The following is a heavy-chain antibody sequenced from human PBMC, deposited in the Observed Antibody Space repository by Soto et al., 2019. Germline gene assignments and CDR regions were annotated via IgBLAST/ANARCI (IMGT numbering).Heavy chain of an antibody. Sequence: GGSLRLSCAASGFAFSGYAMSWVRQAPGKGLEWVSAISGSGGSTYYADSVKGRFTISRDNSKNTLYLQMNSLRAEDTAVYYCAKDSHTAEGYFDYWGQGTLVTVSS. J-gene: IGHJ4*02. V-gene: IGHV3-23*01. CDR3: AKDSHTAEGYFDY. D-gene: IGHD5-18*01. CDR2: ISGSGGST. CDR1: GFAFSGYA.